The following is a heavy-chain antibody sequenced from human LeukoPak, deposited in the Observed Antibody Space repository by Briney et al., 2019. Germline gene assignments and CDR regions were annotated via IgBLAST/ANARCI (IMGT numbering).Heavy chain of an antibody. Sequence: PSETLSLTCTVSSGSISSSSYYWGWIRQPPGKGLEWIGSIYYSGSTYYNPSLKSRVTISVDTSKNQFSLKLSSVTAADTAVYYCARSLERPEGFDYWGQGTLVTVSS. CDR2: IYYSGST. D-gene: IGHD1-1*01. CDR1: SGSISSSSYY. CDR3: ARSLERPEGFDY. J-gene: IGHJ4*02. V-gene: IGHV4-39*07.